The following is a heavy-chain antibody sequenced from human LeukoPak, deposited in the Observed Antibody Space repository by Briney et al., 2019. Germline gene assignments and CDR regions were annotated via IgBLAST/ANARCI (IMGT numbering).Heavy chain of an antibody. CDR2: ISAYNGNT. Sequence: ASVKVSCKASGYTFTSYGISWVRQAPGQGLEWMGWISAYNGNTNYAQKLRGRVTMTTDTSTSTAYMELRSLRSDDTAVYYCARAPPLSSSSSGYYYGMDVWGQGTTVTVSS. CDR1: GYTFTSYG. D-gene: IGHD6-6*01. J-gene: IGHJ6*02. CDR3: ARAPPLSSSSSGYYYGMDV. V-gene: IGHV1-18*01.